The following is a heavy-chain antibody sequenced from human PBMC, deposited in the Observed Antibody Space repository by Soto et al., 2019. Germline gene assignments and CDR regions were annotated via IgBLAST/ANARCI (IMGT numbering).Heavy chain of an antibody. D-gene: IGHD2-15*01. Sequence: QLQLQESGPGLVKPSETLSLTCAVSGVFINTNEYYWGWVRQPPGKGLEWIGNILYGGSTFYNPSLRSRLTISTDTSKNQFSLRLKSVTAADAAVYYCAAFVVPASRNTGFDFWGQGTLVAVSS. CDR2: ILYGGST. J-gene: IGHJ4*02. V-gene: IGHV4-39*01. CDR3: AAFVVPASRNTGFDF. CDR1: GVFINTNEYY.